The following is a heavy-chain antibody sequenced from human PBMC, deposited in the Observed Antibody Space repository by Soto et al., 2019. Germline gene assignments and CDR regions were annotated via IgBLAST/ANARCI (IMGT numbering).Heavy chain of an antibody. CDR3: ARDRVESGYPEYFQH. CDR2: IYSGGST. Sequence: EVQLVESGGGLIQPGGSLRLSCAASGFTVSSNYMSWVRQAPGKGLEWVSVIYSGGSTYYADSVKGRFTISRDNSKNTLYLQMNSLRAEDTAVYYCARDRVESGYPEYFQHWGQGKLVTVSS. J-gene: IGHJ1*01. CDR1: GFTVSSNY. V-gene: IGHV3-53*01. D-gene: IGHD3-22*01.